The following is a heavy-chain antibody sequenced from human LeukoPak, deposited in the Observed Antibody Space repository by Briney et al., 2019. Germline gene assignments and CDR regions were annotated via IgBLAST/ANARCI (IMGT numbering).Heavy chain of an antibody. V-gene: IGHV1-69*13. CDR1: GGTFSSYA. Sequence: SVKVSCKASGGTFSSYAISWVRQAPGQGLEWMGGIIPIFGTANYAQKFQGRVTITADESTSTAYMELSSLRSEDTAVYYCARNYCSGGSCYPPNAFDIWGRGTMVTVSS. CDR2: IIPIFGTA. J-gene: IGHJ3*02. D-gene: IGHD2-15*01. CDR3: ARNYCSGGSCYPPNAFDI.